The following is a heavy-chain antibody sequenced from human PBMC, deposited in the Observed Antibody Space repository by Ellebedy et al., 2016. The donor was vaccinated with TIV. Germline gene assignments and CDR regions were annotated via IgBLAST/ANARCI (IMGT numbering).Heavy chain of an antibody. J-gene: IGHJ4*02. CDR1: GGTFSRYA. D-gene: IGHD2-21*01. CDR2: IIPILGTA. Sequence: AASVKVSCKASGGTFSRYAISWVRQAPGQGLEWMGGIIPILGTASYAQKFQVRVTITADESTRTAYMELSSLRSEDTAVYYCTRDVFHYFDYWGQGTLVTVSS. CDR3: TRDVFHYFDY. V-gene: IGHV1-69*13.